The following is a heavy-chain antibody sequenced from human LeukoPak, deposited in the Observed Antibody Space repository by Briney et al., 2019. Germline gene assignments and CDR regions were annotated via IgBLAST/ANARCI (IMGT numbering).Heavy chain of an antibody. CDR2: INPNSGDT. CDR3: ARAHLPTVTAFLHH. Sequence: VASVKVSCKASGYTFTGYYIHWVRQAPGQGLEWMGWINPNSGDTGYAQNFQGRVTMTRDTSISTAYMDLSSLRSDDTAVYYCARAHLPTVTAFLHHWGQGTLVTVSS. CDR1: GYTFTGYY. D-gene: IGHD4-17*01. J-gene: IGHJ1*01. V-gene: IGHV1-2*02.